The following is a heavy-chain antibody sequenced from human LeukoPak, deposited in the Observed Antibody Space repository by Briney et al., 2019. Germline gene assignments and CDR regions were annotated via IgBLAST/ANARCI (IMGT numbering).Heavy chain of an antibody. CDR3: ARAYCTNDVCYRFDF. V-gene: IGHV4-38-2*02. J-gene: IGHJ4*02. Sequence: SETLSLTCTVSGGSISSYYWGWIRQPPGKGLEWIGSIYHSGSTYYNPSLKSRVTISVDTSKNQFSLKLSSVTAADTAVYYCARAYCTNDVCYRFDFWGQGTLVTVSS. CDR2: IYHSGST. D-gene: IGHD2-8*01. CDR1: GGSISSYY.